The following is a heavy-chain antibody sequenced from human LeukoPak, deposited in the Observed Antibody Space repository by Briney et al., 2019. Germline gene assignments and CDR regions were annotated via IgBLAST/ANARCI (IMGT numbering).Heavy chain of an antibody. CDR1: GGSFSGYY. Sequence: SETLSLTCAVYGGSFSGYYWSWIRQPPGKGREWIGEINHSGSTNYNPSLKSRVTISVDTSKNQFSLKLSSVTAADTAVYYCARRKRYYDFWGGYSFDPWGQGTLVTVSS. D-gene: IGHD3-3*01. CDR2: INHSGST. CDR3: ARRKRYYDFWGGYSFDP. J-gene: IGHJ5*02. V-gene: IGHV4-34*01.